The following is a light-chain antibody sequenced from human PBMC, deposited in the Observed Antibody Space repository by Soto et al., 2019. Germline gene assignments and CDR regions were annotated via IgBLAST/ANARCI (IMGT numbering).Light chain of an antibody. J-gene: IGKJ2*01. V-gene: IGKV1-5*03. CDR2: KAS. CDR1: QSISSW. CDR3: QQGSSYPVT. Sequence: DIQMTQSPSTLSASVGDRVTITCRASQSISSWLAWYQQKPGKAPKLLIYKASSLDSGVPSRFSGRGSGTDFTLTISSLQPDDFATYYCQQGSSYPVTFGQGTKLEIK.